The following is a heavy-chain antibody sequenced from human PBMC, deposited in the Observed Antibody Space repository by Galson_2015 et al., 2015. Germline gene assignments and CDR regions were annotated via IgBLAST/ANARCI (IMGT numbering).Heavy chain of an antibody. CDR2: IYYSGST. J-gene: IGHJ5*02. Sequence: ETLSLTCTVSGGSISSSSYYWGWIRPPPGKGLEWIGSIYYSGSTYYNPSLKSRVTISVDTSKNQFSLKLSSVTAADTAVYYCARLKADYGSGKGTFDPWGQGTLVTVSS. V-gene: IGHV4-39*01. CDR3: ARLKADYGSGKGTFDP. CDR1: GGSISSSSYY. D-gene: IGHD3-10*01.